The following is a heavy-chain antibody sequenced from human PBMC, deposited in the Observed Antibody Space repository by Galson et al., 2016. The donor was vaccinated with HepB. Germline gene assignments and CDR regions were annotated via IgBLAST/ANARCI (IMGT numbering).Heavy chain of an antibody. CDR1: GFTFSIYW. V-gene: IGHV3-7*03. Sequence: SLRLSCAASGFTFSIYWMSWVRQAPGKGLEWVANIQQVGSEEHYVDSVKGRFTISKDNAKNSLYLQMNSLRAEDSAVYYCARLKHYGSGSSYYYYGLDVWGQGTKVTVSS. D-gene: IGHD3-10*01. CDR2: IQQVGSEE. CDR3: ARLKHYGSGSSYYYYGLDV. J-gene: IGHJ6*02.